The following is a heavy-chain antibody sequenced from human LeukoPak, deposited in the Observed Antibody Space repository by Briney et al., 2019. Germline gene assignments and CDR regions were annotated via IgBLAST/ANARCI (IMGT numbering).Heavy chain of an antibody. Sequence: MSSETLSLTCAVSGYSISSGYYWGWIQQPPGKGLEGIGSIYHSGSTYYNPSLKSRVTISVDTSKNQFSLKLSSVTAADTAVYYCARRLGIMRDPFDYWGQGTLVTVSS. V-gene: IGHV4-38-2*01. CDR1: GYSISSGYY. J-gene: IGHJ4*02. D-gene: IGHD7-27*01. CDR2: IYHSGST. CDR3: ARRLGIMRDPFDY.